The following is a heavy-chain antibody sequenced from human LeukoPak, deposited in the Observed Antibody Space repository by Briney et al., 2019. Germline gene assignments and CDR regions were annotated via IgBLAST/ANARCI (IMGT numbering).Heavy chain of an antibody. CDR1: GFTFSSYV. V-gene: IGHV3-23*01. J-gene: IGHJ4*02. Sequence: PGGSLRLSCALTGFTFSSYVMSWVREAPGKELEWVSAISGSGGSTYYADSVKGRFTISRDNSKNTLYLQMNSLRVEDTAVYYCAKGRGFRVWDPWDNWGQGTLITVSS. D-gene: IGHD3-16*01. CDR3: AKGRGFRVWDPWDN. CDR2: ISGSGGST.